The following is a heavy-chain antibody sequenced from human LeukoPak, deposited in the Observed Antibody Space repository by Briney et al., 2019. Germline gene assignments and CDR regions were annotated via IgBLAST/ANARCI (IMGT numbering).Heavy chain of an antibody. CDR1: GYTFTSYA. CDR3: ARGLNTIFGVVTGYNWFDP. V-gene: IGHV1-3*03. Sequence: ASVKVSCKASGYTFTSYAMHWVRQAPGQRLEWMGWINAGNGNTKYSQEFQGRVTITRDTSASTAYMELSSLRSEDMAVYYCARGLNTIFGVVTGYNWFDPWGQGTLVTVSS. D-gene: IGHD3-3*01. CDR2: INAGNGNT. J-gene: IGHJ5*02.